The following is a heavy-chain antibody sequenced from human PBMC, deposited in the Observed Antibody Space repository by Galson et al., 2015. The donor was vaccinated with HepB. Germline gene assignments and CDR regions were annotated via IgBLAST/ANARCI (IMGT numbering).Heavy chain of an antibody. D-gene: IGHD1-26*01. V-gene: IGHV3-30*04. J-gene: IGHJ4*02. CDR1: GFTFSSYA. CDR2: ISYDGSNK. Sequence: SLRLSCAASGFTFSSYAMHWVRQAPGKGLEWVAVISYDGSNKYYADSVKGRFTISRDNSKNTLYLQMNSLRAEDTAVYYCARDLRWEPSEWRGFDYWGQGTLVTVSS. CDR3: ARDLRWEPSEWRGFDY.